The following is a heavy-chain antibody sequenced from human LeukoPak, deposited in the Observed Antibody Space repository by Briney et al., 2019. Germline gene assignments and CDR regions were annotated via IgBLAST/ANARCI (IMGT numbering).Heavy chain of an antibody. CDR1: GYSISSGYY. CDR3: ARVVVVPAAPYFQH. V-gene: IGHV4-38-2*01. CDR2: IYHSGST. D-gene: IGHD2-2*01. Sequence: SETPSLTCAVSGYSISSGYYWGWIRQPPGKGLEWIGSIYHSGSTYYNPSLKSRVTISVDTSKNQFSLKLSSVTAADTAVYYCARVVVVPAAPYFQHWGQGTLVTVSS. J-gene: IGHJ1*01.